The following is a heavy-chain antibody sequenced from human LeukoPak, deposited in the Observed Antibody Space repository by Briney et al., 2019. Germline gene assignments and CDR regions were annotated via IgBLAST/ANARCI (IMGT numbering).Heavy chain of an antibody. V-gene: IGHV4-4*02. D-gene: IGHD2-8*01. CDR1: GGSISSSNW. J-gene: IGHJ4*02. CDR3: ARASLLVYYFDY. CDR2: IYHSGST. Sequence: PSETLSLTCAVSGGSISSSNWWSWVRQPPGEGLEWIGEIYHSGSTNYNPSLKSRVTISVDKSKNQFSLKLSSVTAADTAVYYCARASLLVYYFDYWGQGTLVTVSS.